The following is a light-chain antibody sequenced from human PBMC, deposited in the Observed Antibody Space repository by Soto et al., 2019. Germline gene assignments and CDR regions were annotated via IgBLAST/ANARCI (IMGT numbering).Light chain of an antibody. V-gene: IGLV2-14*01. Sequence: QSALTQPASVSGSPGQSITISCTGTSSDVGGYNYVSWYQHHPGKAPKLMIYEVTNRPSGVSNRFSGSKSGNTASLTISGLQAEDEADYYCSSYTGSSVVFGGGTKVTVL. CDR1: SSDVGGYNY. CDR2: EVT. J-gene: IGLJ2*01. CDR3: SSYTGSSVV.